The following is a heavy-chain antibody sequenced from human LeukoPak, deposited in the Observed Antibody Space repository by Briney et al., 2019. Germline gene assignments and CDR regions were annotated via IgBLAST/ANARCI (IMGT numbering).Heavy chain of an antibody. CDR2: INPNSGGT. D-gene: IGHD3-9*01. CDR3: ARVGGLRYFDWLRYETLDY. Sequence: GASVKVSCKASGYTFTSYYMHWVRQAPGQRLEWMGWINPNSGGTNYAQKFQGRVTMTRDTSISTAYMELSRLRPDDTAVYYCARVGGLRYFDWLRYETLDYWGQGTLVTVSS. CDR1: GYTFTSYY. J-gene: IGHJ4*02. V-gene: IGHV1-2*02.